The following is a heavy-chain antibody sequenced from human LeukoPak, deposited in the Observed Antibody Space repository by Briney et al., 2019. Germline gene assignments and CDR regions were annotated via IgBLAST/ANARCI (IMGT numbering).Heavy chain of an antibody. V-gene: IGHV4-39*01. CDR2: IYYSGTT. J-gene: IGHJ6*03. CDR1: GGSVSSSSYS. Sequence: SETLSLTCTVSGGSVSSSSYSWGWIRQPPGKGLEWIGSIYYSGTTYYNSSLESRVTISVDTSKNHFSLILTSVTAADTAVYYCARQASDYFYYYMDVWGKGTTVTVS. CDR3: ARQASDYFYYYMDV.